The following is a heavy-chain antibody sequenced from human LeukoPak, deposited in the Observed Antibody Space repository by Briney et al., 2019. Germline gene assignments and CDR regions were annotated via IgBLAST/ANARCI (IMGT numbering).Heavy chain of an antibody. D-gene: IGHD1-26*01. CDR3: AREGGEWELLRTFDY. Sequence: SGGSLRLSCAASGFTFSSYAMSWVRQAPGKGLEWVSAISGRDDSTYYADSVKGRFTISRDSSKNTLYLQMNSLRAADTAVYYCAREGGEWELLRTFDYWGQGTLVTVSS. V-gene: IGHV3-23*01. CDR1: GFTFSSYA. J-gene: IGHJ4*02. CDR2: ISGRDDST.